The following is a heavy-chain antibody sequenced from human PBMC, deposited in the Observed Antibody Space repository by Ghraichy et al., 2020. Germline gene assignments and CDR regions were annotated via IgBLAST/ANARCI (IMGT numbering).Heavy chain of an antibody. CDR1: GFTFSGSA. D-gene: IGHD3-3*01. V-gene: IGHV3-73*01. Sequence: GESLNISCADSGFTFSGSAMHWVRQASGKGLEWVGRIRSKANSYATTYAASVKGRFTISRDDSKNTAYLQMNSLKSEDTAVYYCSRQPDFPQYNMDVWGQGTTVTVSS. CDR2: IRSKANSYAT. J-gene: IGHJ6*02. CDR3: SRQPDFPQYNMDV.